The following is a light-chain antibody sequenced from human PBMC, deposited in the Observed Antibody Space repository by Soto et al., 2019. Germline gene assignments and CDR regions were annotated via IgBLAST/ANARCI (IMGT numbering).Light chain of an antibody. Sequence: QSALTQPASVSGSPGQSITISCTGTSSDVGSYNYVSWYQQHPAKSPKLMIYDVSNRPSGVSNRFSGSKSGNTASLTISGLQSEDDADYYCSSYTTSSTRVFGGGTKQTVL. CDR2: DVS. CDR3: SSYTTSSTRV. J-gene: IGLJ3*02. V-gene: IGLV2-14*01. CDR1: SSDVGSYNY.